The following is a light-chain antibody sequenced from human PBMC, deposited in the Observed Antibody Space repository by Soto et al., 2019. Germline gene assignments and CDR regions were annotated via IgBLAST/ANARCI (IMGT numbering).Light chain of an antibody. CDR3: GSWDSSLSAWV. V-gene: IGLV1-51*01. CDR2: DTH. Sequence: QSVLTQPPSVSAAPGQQVIISCSGTTSNIGNNFVSWYQQFPGTAPKLLIYDTHKRPSGIPDRFSASKSGTSATLGITGLQTGDEADYYCGSWDSSLSAWVFGGGTKVTVL. J-gene: IGLJ3*02. CDR1: TSNIGNNF.